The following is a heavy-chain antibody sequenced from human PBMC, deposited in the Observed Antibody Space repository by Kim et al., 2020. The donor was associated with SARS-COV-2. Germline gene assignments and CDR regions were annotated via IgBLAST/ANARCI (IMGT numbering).Heavy chain of an antibody. V-gene: IGHV3-23*01. J-gene: IGHJ4*02. CDR1: GFTFSSHA. CDR2: VSGSGGST. CDR3: AKDPQQQPNWFDY. Sequence: GGSLRLSCAASGFTFSSHAMSWVRQAPGKGLEWVSGVSGSGGSTYYADSVKGRFTISRDNFNNMLYLQMNSLRPEDTAVYYCAKDPQQQPNWFDYWGQGTLLTVSS. D-gene: IGHD6-13*01.